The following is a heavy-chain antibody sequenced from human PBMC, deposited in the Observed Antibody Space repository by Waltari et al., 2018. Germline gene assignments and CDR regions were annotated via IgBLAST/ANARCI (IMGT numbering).Heavy chain of an antibody. J-gene: IGHJ4*02. V-gene: IGHV1-18*01. CDR3: ARDLDYDFWSGPDY. CDR2: SSAYNGNT. Sequence: QVQLVQSGAEVKKPGASVKVSCKASGYTFTSYGISCVRQAPGQGMEWMGWSSAYNGNTNDAQKLQGRVTMTTDTSTSTAYMELRSLRSDDTAVYYCARDLDYDFWSGPDYWGQGTLVTVSS. D-gene: IGHD3-3*01. CDR1: GYTFTSYG.